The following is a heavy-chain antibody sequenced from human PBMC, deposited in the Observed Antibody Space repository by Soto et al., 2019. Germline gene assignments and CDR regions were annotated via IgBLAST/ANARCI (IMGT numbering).Heavy chain of an antibody. CDR3: ATHGREDSSGLYSWFDP. D-gene: IGHD3-22*01. CDR2: IHYGGTI. J-gene: IGHJ5*02. V-gene: IGHV4-59*02. Sequence: ASETLSLTCTVSGDSVTNYYWSWLRQPPGKGLEWIGYIHYGGTINYKSSLKSRVTILMDTSKNQFSLKLTSVTAADTAVYYCATHGREDSSGLYSWFDPWGQGTLVTVSS. CDR1: GDSVTNYY.